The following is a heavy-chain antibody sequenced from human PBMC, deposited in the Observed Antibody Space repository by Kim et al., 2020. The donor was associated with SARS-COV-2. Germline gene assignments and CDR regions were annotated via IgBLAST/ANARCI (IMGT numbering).Heavy chain of an antibody. Sequence: SETLSLTCTVSGGSISSYYWSWIRQPPGKGLEWIGYIYYSGSTNYNPSLKSRVTISVDTSKNQFSLKLSSVTAADTAVYYCARHGGSGWYLSDAFDIWGQGEMVTVSS. CDR2: IYYSGST. CDR1: GGSISSYY. V-gene: IGHV4-59*08. J-gene: IGHJ3*02. CDR3: ARHGGSGWYLSDAFDI. D-gene: IGHD6-19*01.